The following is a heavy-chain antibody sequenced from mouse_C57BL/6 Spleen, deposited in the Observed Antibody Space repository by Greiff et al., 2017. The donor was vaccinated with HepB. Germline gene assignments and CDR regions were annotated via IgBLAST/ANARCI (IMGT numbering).Heavy chain of an antibody. D-gene: IGHD1-1*01. CDR3: APYYYGSSHYAMDY. CDR2: IYPGSGST. CDR1: GYTFTSYW. Sequence: QVQLQQPGAELVKPGASVKMSCKASGYTFTSYWITWVKQRPGQGLEWIGDIYPGSGSTNYNEKFKSKATLTVDTSSSTAYMQLSSLTSEDSAVYYCAPYYYGSSHYAMDYWGQGTSVTVSS. J-gene: IGHJ4*01. V-gene: IGHV1-55*01.